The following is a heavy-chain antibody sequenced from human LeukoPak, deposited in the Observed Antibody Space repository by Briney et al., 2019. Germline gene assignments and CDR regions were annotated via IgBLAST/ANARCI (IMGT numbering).Heavy chain of an antibody. V-gene: IGHV1-2*02. CDR3: ARWPYCNSTTCYTGY. CDR2: INPNSGGT. D-gene: IGHD2-2*02. Sequence: ASVKVSCKASGYTFTDYYIHWVLQAPGQGLEWMGWINPNSGGTNYAQEFQGRVTLTRDTSISTAYMVLSRLTSDDTAVYYCARWPYCNSTTCYTGYWGQGTLVTVSS. CDR1: GYTFTDYY. J-gene: IGHJ4*02.